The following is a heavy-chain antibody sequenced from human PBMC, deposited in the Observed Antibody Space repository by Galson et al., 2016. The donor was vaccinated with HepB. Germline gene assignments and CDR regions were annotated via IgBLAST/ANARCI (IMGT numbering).Heavy chain of an antibody. D-gene: IGHD2-15*01. CDR1: GDSVSTNGAA. V-gene: IGHV6-1*01. J-gene: IGHJ5*02. Sequence: CAISGDSVSTNGAAWNWIRQSPSRGLEWLGKTYFRSTWYSDYAVSVRSRITIKPDTSKNQFSLQLNSVTPEDTAVYYCARDHCSGGPCFSFDPWGQGTLVTVSS. CDR3: ARDHCSGGPCFSFDP. CDR2: TYFRSTWYS.